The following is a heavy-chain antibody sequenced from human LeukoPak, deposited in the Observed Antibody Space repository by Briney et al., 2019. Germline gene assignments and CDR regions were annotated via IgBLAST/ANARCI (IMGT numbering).Heavy chain of an antibody. CDR1: GFAFSSYA. V-gene: IGHV4-34*01. CDR3: ASRVEMATITFSDN. CDR2: INHSGST. Sequence: LRLSCAASGFAFSSYAMSWVRQAPGKGLEWIGEINHSGSTNYNPSLKSRVTISVDTSKNQFSLKLSSVTAADTAVYYCASRVEMATITFSDNWGQGTLVTVSS. J-gene: IGHJ4*02. D-gene: IGHD5-24*01.